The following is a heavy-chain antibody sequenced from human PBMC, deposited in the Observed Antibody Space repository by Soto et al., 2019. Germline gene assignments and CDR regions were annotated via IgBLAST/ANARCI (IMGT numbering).Heavy chain of an antibody. CDR3: ASLKWFGELGSDAFDI. D-gene: IGHD3-10*01. J-gene: IGHJ3*02. V-gene: IGHV1-8*01. Sequence: ASVKVSCKASGYTYTSYDINWVRQATGQGLEWMGWMNPNSGNTGYAQKFQGRVTMTRNTSISTAYMELSSLRSEDTAVYYCASLKWFGELGSDAFDIWGQGTMVTVSS. CDR1: GYTYTSYD. CDR2: MNPNSGNT.